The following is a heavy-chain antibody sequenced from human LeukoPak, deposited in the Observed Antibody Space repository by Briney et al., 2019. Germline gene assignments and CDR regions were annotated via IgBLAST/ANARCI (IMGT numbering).Heavy chain of an antibody. Sequence: SQTLSLTCTVSGGSISSGDYYWSWTRQPPGKGLEWIGYIYYSGSTYYNPSLKSRVTISVDTSKNQFSLKLSSVTAADTAVYYCARGGGYDSSGFFDYWGQGTLVTVSS. J-gene: IGHJ4*02. CDR3: ARGGGYDSSGFFDY. D-gene: IGHD3-22*01. CDR2: IYYSGST. CDR1: GGSISSGDYY. V-gene: IGHV4-30-4*01.